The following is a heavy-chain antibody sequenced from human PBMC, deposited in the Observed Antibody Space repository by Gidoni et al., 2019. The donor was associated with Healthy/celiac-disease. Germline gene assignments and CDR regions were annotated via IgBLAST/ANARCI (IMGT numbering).Heavy chain of an antibody. CDR3: ARDGGTTYCGGDCYTLGAFDI. D-gene: IGHD2-21*02. CDR2: IWYDGSNK. CDR1: GFTFRTYG. J-gene: IGHJ3*02. Sequence: QVQLVESGGGVVQPGRSLRLSCAASGFTFRTYGMHWVRQAPGKGLEWVAVIWYDGSNKYYADSVKGRFTISRDNSKNTLYLQMNSLRAEDTAVYYCARDGGTTYCGGDCYTLGAFDIWGQGTMVTVSS. V-gene: IGHV3-33*01.